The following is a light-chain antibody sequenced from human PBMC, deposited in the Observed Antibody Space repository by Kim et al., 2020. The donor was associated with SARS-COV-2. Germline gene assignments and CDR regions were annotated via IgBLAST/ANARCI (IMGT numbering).Light chain of an antibody. Sequence: LSPGERATLSCRASQSVSSSLAWYQQKPGQAPRLLIYDTSNRATGIPARFSGSGSGTYFTLTISSLEPEDFAVYYCHQRSNWPLTFGGGTKVDIK. V-gene: IGKV3-11*01. CDR1: QSVSSS. J-gene: IGKJ4*01. CDR3: HQRSNWPLT. CDR2: DTS.